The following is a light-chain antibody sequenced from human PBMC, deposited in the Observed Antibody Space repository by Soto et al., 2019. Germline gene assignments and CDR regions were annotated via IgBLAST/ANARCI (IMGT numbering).Light chain of an antibody. CDR2: EVS. CDR3: SSYAGSNIPVV. J-gene: IGLJ2*01. CDR1: SSDVGGYNC. Sequence: QSALTQPPSASGSPGQSVTISCTGTSSDVGGYNCVSWYQQHPGKAPKLMIYEVSKRPSGVPDRFSGSKSGNTASLTVSGLPAEDEADYYCSSYAGSNIPVVLGGGTKLTVL. V-gene: IGLV2-8*01.